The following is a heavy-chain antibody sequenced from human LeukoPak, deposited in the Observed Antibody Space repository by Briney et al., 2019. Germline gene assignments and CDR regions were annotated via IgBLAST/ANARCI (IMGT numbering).Heavy chain of an antibody. D-gene: IGHD6-6*01. Sequence: PGGSLRLSCAASGFTFSSYGMHWVRQAPGKGLEWVAFIRYDGSNKYYADSVKGRFTISRDNSKNTLYLQMNSLRAEDTAVYYCAKDPIAARPAYFDYWGQGTLVTVSS. CDR2: IRYDGSNK. J-gene: IGHJ4*02. CDR1: GFTFSSYG. V-gene: IGHV3-30*02. CDR3: AKDPIAARPAYFDY.